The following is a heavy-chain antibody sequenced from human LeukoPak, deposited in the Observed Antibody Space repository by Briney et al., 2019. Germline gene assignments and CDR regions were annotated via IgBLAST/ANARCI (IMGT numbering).Heavy chain of an antibody. CDR1: GGSISGDSW. CDR2: IHHSGDT. J-gene: IGHJ4*02. V-gene: IGHV4-4*02. CDR3: ARVAWIPIGGVIVTAFDY. D-gene: IGHD3-16*02. Sequence: SETLSLTCAVSGGSISGDSWWSWVRQSPGKGLEWIGEIHHSGDTDYNSSLESRVTISLDKSKTQFSLTLNSVTAADTAVYYCARVAWIPIGGVIVTAFDYWGQGTLVTVSS.